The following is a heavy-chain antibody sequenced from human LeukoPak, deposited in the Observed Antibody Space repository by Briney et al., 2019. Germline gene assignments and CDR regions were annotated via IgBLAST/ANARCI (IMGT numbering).Heavy chain of an antibody. CDR1: GFTFSSYA. CDR2: ISGSGGST. D-gene: IGHD2-2*01. V-gene: IGHV3-23*01. J-gene: IGHJ4*02. Sequence: PGGSLRLSCAASGFTFSSYAMSWVRQAPGKGLEWVSAISGSGGSTYYADSVKGRFTISRDNSKNTLYLQMNSLRAEDTAVYYYAKVSCSSTSCYGGIFDYWGQGTLVTVSS. CDR3: AKVSCSSTSCYGGIFDY.